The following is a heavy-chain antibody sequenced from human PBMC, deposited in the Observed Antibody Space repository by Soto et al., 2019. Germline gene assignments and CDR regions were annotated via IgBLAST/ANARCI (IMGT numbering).Heavy chain of an antibody. V-gene: IGHV3-11*01. CDR2: ISSTGDAV. J-gene: IGHJ4*02. CDR3: ARGSRQRFLEWLLFDY. CDR1: GFTFKDYY. D-gene: IGHD3-3*01. Sequence: QVQLVESGGGRVKPGGSLRLSCFTSGFTFKDYYMGWIRQAPGKGLEWLSYISSTGDAVYDADSVKGRFTTSRDNTKKSLILQMDSLAVEDSAVYYCARGSRQRFLEWLLFDYWGQGALVSVSS.